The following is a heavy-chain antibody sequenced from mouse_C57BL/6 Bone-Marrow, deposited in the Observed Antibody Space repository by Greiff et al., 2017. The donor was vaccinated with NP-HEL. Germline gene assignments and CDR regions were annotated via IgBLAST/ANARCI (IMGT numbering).Heavy chain of an antibody. V-gene: IGHV1-18*01. J-gene: IGHJ1*03. CDR3: ARDYGSSGNWYFDV. Sequence: VQLQQSGPELVKPGASVKIPCKASGYTFTDYNMDWVKQSHGKSLEWIGDINPNNGGTIYNQKFKGKATLTVDKSSSTAYMELRSLTSEDTAVYYCARDYGSSGNWYFDVWGTGTTVTVSS. D-gene: IGHD1-1*01. CDR1: GYTFTDYN. CDR2: INPNNGGT.